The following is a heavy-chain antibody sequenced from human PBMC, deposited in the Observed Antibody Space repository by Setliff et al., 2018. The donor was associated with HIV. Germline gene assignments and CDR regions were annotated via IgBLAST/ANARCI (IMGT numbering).Heavy chain of an antibody. CDR3: AKDLCSRLNSYGARCYYGMDV. J-gene: IGHJ6*02. CDR1: GFTFSSYA. D-gene: IGHD4-17*01. Sequence: GASLTISCAASGFTFSSYAMSWVRQAPGKGLEWVSAISGSGGSTYYADSVKGRFTISRDNSKNTLYLQMNSLRAEDTAVYYCAKDLCSRLNSYGARCYYGMDVWGQGTTVTVSS. V-gene: IGHV3-23*01. CDR2: ISGSGGST.